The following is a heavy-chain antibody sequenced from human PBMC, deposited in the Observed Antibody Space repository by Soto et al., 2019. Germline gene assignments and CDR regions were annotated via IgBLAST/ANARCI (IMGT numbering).Heavy chain of an antibody. J-gene: IGHJ4*02. V-gene: IGHV3-30-3*01. CDR3: ARDKRDLRFLEWSYYFDY. Sequence: AGSLRLSCAASGFTFSSYAMHWVRQAPGKGLEWVAVISYDGSNKYYADSVKGRFTISRDNSKNTLYLQLNSLRAEDTAVYYCARDKRDLRFLEWSYYFDYWGQGTLVTVS. CDR2: ISYDGSNK. D-gene: IGHD3-3*01. CDR1: GFTFSSYA.